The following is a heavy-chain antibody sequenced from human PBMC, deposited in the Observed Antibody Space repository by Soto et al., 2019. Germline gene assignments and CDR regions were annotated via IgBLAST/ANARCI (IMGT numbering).Heavy chain of an antibody. Sequence: QVVESGGGVVQPGRSLRLSCEASGFIFNTYHMHWVRQAPAKGLEWWAVIWYDGSNKYYADSVKGRFSISRDNSKNTLYLQMNSLRDEDTAVYYCARDDYGMDVWGQGTTVTVSS. CDR2: IWYDGSNK. V-gene: IGHV3-33*01. CDR1: GFIFNTYH. CDR3: ARDDYGMDV. J-gene: IGHJ6*02.